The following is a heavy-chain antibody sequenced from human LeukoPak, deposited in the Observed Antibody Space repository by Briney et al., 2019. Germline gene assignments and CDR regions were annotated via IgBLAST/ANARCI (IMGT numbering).Heavy chain of an antibody. CDR1: GYSFTSYW. CDR2: IYPGDSDT. CDR3: ARQAYCGGDCYLGYFDY. Sequence: GESLKISCKGSGYSFTSYWIGWVRQMPGKGLEWVGIIYPGDSDTRYSPSFQGQVTISADKSISTAYLQWSSLKASDTAMYYCARQAYCGGDCYLGYFDYWGQGTLVTVSS. J-gene: IGHJ4*02. D-gene: IGHD2-21*02. V-gene: IGHV5-51*01.